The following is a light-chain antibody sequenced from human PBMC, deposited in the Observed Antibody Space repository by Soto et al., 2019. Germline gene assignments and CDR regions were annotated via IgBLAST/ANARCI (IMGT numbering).Light chain of an antibody. V-gene: IGLV2-14*03. Sequence: QSALTQPASVSGSPGQSITISCTGTSSDVGGYNYVSWYQQHPGKAPKLMIYEISNRPSGVSNRFSGSKSGNTASLTISGLQSEDEADYYCYSYAGSSTGVFGGGTKVTVL. J-gene: IGLJ3*02. CDR2: EIS. CDR1: SSDVGGYNY. CDR3: YSYAGSSTGV.